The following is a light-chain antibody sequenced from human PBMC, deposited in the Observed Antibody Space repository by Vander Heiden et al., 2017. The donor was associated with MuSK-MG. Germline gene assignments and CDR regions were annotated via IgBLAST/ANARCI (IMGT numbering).Light chain of an antibody. J-gene: IGKJ5*01. CDR2: AAS. CDR1: QGISSY. CDR3: QQLNSYPLGT. V-gene: IGKV1-9*01. Sequence: DIQLTQPPSFVSASVGDRVTITCRASQGISSYLDWYQQKPGKAPKLLIYAASTSQSGVPSRFSGSGSGTEFTLTISSLQPEDFALYYCQQLNSYPLGTFGQGTRLEIK.